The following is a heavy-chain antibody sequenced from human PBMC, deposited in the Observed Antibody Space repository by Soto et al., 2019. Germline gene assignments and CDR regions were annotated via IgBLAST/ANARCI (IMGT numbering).Heavy chain of an antibody. D-gene: IGHD1-26*01. CDR3: ARWVGASNWFDP. J-gene: IGHJ5*02. Sequence: QVQLIQSGAEVKNPGASVKVSCKASGYTFNGYHIHWVRQAPGQGLEWMGWINTNNGDTLYAQNFQDWVTMTMDTSINTAYLEMGRLRFDDTAVYYCARWVGASNWFDPWGKGTLVTVSS. CDR2: INTNNGDT. CDR1: GYTFNGYH. V-gene: IGHV1-2*04.